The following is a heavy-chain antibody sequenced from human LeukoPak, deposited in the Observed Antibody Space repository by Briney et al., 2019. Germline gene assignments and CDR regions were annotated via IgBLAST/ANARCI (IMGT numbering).Heavy chain of an antibody. V-gene: IGHV4-59*01. CDR1: GGSISSYY. D-gene: IGHD3-22*01. J-gene: IGHJ4*02. CDR2: IYYSGST. CDR3: ARATYYYDSSGYYPLDY. Sequence: SETLSLTCTVSGGSISSYYWSWIRQPPGKGLEWIGYIYYSGSTNYNPPLKSRVTISVDTSKNQFSLKLSSVTAADTAVYYCARATYYYDSSGYYPLDYWGQGTLVTVSS.